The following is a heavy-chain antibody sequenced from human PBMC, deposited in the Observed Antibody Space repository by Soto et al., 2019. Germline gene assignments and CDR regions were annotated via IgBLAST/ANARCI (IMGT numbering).Heavy chain of an antibody. CDR2: ITTSSSYR. V-gene: IGHV3-21*01. J-gene: IGHJ4*02. D-gene: IGHD2-15*01. Sequence: TGGSLRLSCAASGFTFSTYSMNWVRQAPGKGLEWVSDITTSSSYRFYADSVKGRFTISRDDAKNSLYLQMNSLRAEDTAVYYCARDLGVALATLTLDYWGQGTLVTVS. CDR1: GFTFSTYS. CDR3: ARDLGVALATLTLDY.